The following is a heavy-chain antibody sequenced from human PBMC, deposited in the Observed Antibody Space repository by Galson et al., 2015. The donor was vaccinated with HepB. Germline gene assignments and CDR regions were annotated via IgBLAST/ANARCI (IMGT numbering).Heavy chain of an antibody. CDR1: GYTFTSYD. V-gene: IGHV1-8*01. D-gene: IGHD4-17*01. CDR3: ARSPPEYGDYVDYYYYMDV. Sequence: SVKVSCKASGYTFTSYDINWVRQATGQGLEWMGWMNPNSGNTGYAQKFQGRVTMTRNTSISTAYMELSSLRSEDTAVYYCARSPPEYGDYVDYYYYMDVWGKGTTVTVSS. J-gene: IGHJ6*03. CDR2: MNPNSGNT.